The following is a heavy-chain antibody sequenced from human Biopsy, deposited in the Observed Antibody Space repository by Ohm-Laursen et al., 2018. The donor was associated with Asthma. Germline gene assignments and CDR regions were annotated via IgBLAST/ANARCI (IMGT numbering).Heavy chain of an antibody. J-gene: IGHJ4*02. CDR2: VHSTGST. CDR3: ARATSTWSQSGPHYFDH. V-gene: IGHV4-59*07. CDR1: PGSINDYY. D-gene: IGHD6-13*01. Sequence: SGTLSLTCTVSPGSINDYYWNWIRQFPGKGLEWIGYVHSTGSTRFNPSLKSRLTISVDTSVDQVSLKLTSVTAADTAVYYCARATSTWSQSGPHYFDHWGQGTLVTVSS.